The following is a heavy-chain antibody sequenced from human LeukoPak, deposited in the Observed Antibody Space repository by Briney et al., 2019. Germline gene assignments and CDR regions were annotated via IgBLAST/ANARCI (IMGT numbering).Heavy chain of an antibody. V-gene: IGHV4-59*02. CDR1: GGSVSTYY. CDR2: IYYSGST. Sequence: SETLSLTCTVSGGSVSTYYWSWIRQPPGKGLEWIGYIYYSGSTNYNPSLKSRVTISVDTSKNQFSLKLSSVTAADTAVYYCARAPSAKNSSPYFFDYWGQGTLVTVSS. CDR3: ARAPSAKNSSPYFFDY. J-gene: IGHJ4*02. D-gene: IGHD6-6*01.